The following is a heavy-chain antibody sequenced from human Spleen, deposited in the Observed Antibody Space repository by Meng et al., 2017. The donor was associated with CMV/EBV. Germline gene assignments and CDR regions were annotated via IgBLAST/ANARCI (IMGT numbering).Heavy chain of an antibody. Sequence: VKLQQWGAGLLKPSGPPTLTCAVYGGSVSGYYWSWIRQPPGKGLEWIGEINHSGSTNYNPSLKSRVTISVDTSKNQFSLKLSSVTAADTAVYYCVSYSSLLGWDYWGQGTLVTVSS. D-gene: IGHD6-13*01. J-gene: IGHJ4*02. V-gene: IGHV4-34*01. CDR1: GGSVSGYY. CDR3: VSYSSLLGWDY. CDR2: INHSGST.